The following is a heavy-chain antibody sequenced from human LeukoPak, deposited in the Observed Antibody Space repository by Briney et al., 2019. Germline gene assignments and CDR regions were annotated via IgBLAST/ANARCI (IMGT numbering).Heavy chain of an antibody. J-gene: IGHJ6*02. CDR2: INHSGST. Sequence: PSETLSLTCAVYGGSSSGYYWSWIRQPPGKGLEWIGEINHSGSTNYNPSLKSRVTISVDTSKNQFSLKLSSVTAADTAVYYCARGRGYSYGYYYYYYGMDVWGQGTTVTVSS. V-gene: IGHV4-34*01. CDR3: ARGRGYSYGYYYYYYGMDV. D-gene: IGHD5-18*01. CDR1: GGSSSGYY.